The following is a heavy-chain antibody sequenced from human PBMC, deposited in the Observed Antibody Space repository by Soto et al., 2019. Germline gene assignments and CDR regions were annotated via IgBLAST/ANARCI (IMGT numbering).Heavy chain of an antibody. J-gene: IGHJ6*02. V-gene: IGHV3-30*18. Sequence: QVQLVDSGGGAVQRGRSLRLSCAASGFTISSYGMNWVRQAPGKGLEWVAIISYDGSNKYYADSEKGRFTISRDNSKNTLYLQMNSLRAEDTAVYYCAKATHDYGDYGYYYYGMDVWGQGTTVTVSS. CDR2: ISYDGSNK. CDR3: AKATHDYGDYGYYYYGMDV. D-gene: IGHD4-17*01. CDR1: GFTISSYG.